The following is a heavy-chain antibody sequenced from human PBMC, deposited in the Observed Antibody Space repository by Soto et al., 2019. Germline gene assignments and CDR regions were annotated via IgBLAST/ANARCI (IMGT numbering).Heavy chain of an antibody. CDR2: IWYDGSNK. D-gene: IGHD2-2*01. CDR3: ARGYCSSTSCGLPES. CDR1: GFTFSSYG. Sequence: QVQLVESGGGVVQPGRSLRLSCAASGFTFSSYGMHWVRQAPGKGLEWVAVIWYDGSNKYYADSVKGRFTISRDNSKNMLYLQMNSLRAKDTAVYYCARGYCSSTSCGLPESWGQGTLVTVSS. V-gene: IGHV3-33*01. J-gene: IGHJ4*02.